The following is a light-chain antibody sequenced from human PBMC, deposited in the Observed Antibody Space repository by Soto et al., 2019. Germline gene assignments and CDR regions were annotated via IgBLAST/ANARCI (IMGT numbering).Light chain of an antibody. J-gene: IGLJ1*01. Sequence: QPVLTQPPSVSEAPGQRVTISCTGSSSNIGAGYEAHWYQQVPGTAPKLLIYENNNRPSGVPDRFSGSKSGTSASLAITGLQAEDEAEYYCQSYDSSLSGYVFGTGTQLTVL. CDR2: ENN. CDR1: SSNIGAGYE. V-gene: IGLV1-40*01. CDR3: QSYDSSLSGYV.